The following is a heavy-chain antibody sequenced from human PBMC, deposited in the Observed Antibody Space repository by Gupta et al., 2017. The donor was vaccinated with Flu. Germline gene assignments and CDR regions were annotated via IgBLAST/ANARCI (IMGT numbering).Heavy chain of an antibody. D-gene: IGHD2-2*01. Sequence: EVQLLESGGDFVQPGGSLRLSCAASGFTFGLHAMTWVRQAPGKGLEWVSRSTGSACNTYYADAVKGRFIVYRDTSKNTLDRQMNSLRAEDTAVYYCAKEARVGSRNSCYYYYAMDVWGQGTTGTVSS. CDR1: GFTFGLHA. CDR2: STGSACNT. J-gene: IGHJ6*02. CDR3: AKEARVGSRNSCYYYYAMDV. V-gene: IGHV3-23*01.